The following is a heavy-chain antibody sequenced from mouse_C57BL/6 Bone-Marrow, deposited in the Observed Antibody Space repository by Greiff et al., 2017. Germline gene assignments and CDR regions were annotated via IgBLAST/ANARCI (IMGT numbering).Heavy chain of an antibody. CDR1: GYSITSGYY. V-gene: IGHV3-6*01. Sequence: EVKLMESGPGLVKPSQSLSLTCSVTGYSITSGYYWNWIRQFPGNKLEWMGYISYDGSNNYNPSLKNRISITRDTSKNQFFLKLNSVTTEDTATYYCARRGITTVVPWMDYWGQGTSVTVSS. CDR2: ISYDGSN. J-gene: IGHJ4*01. CDR3: ARRGITTVVPWMDY. D-gene: IGHD1-1*01.